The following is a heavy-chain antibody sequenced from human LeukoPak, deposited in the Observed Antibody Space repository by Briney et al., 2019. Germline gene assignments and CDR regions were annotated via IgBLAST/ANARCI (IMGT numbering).Heavy chain of an antibody. J-gene: IGHJ4*02. D-gene: IGHD3-10*01. V-gene: IGHV3-30*04. Sequence: GGSLRLSCATSGFTFSSYAMHWVRQAPGKGLEWVAVISYDGSNKYYADSVKGRFTISRDNSKNTLYLQMNSLRAEDTAVYYCAKDGDGYYGSGSYSDYWGQGTLVTVSS. CDR3: AKDGDGYYGSGSYSDY. CDR1: GFTFSSYA. CDR2: ISYDGSNK.